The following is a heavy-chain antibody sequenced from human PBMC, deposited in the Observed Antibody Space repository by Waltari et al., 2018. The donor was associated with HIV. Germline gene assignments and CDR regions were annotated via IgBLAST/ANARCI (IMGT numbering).Heavy chain of an antibody. J-gene: IGHJ4*02. CDR1: GYSFTTYW. CDR2: IYPGDSDT. V-gene: IGHV5-51*01. CDR3: ARLTGYCTTTSCRLPDY. D-gene: IGHD2-2*01. Sequence: EVQLVQSGAEVKKPGESLKISCTASGYSFTTYWIAWVRQMPGKALEWMGIIYPGDSDTTYSPSFQGQVTISADKSISTAYLQWSSLKASDTAMYYCARLTGYCTTTSCRLPDYWGQGTLVTVSS.